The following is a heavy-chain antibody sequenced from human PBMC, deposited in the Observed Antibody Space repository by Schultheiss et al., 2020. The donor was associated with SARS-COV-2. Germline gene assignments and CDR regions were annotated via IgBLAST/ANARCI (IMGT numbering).Heavy chain of an antibody. Sequence: ASVKVSCKASGYTFTSYGISWVRQAPGQGLEWMGWISAYNGNTNYAQKLQGRVTMTTDTSTSTAYMELSSLRSEDTAVYYCATRGDLDDYYFYMDVWGKGTTVTVSS. V-gene: IGHV1-18*01. CDR3: ATRGDLDDYYFYMDV. D-gene: IGHD2-21*01. CDR1: GYTFTSYG. J-gene: IGHJ6*03. CDR2: ISAYNGNT.